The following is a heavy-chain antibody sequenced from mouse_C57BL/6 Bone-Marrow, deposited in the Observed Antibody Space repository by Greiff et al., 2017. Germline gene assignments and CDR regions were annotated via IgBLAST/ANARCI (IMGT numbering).Heavy chain of an antibody. J-gene: IGHJ3*01. CDR2: IHPNSGST. CDR3: ASGSAVYVFAY. CDR1: GYTFTSYW. Sequence: QVQLQQPGAELVKPGASVKLSCKASGYTFTSYWMHWVKQRPGQGLEWIGMIHPNSGSTNYNEKFKSKATLTVDKSSSTAYMQLSSLTSEYSAVYYGASGSAVYVFAYWGQGTLVTVSA. V-gene: IGHV1-64*01. D-gene: IGHD6-1*01.